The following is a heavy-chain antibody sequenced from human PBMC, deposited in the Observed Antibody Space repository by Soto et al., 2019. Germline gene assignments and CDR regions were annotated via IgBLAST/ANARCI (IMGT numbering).Heavy chain of an antibody. V-gene: IGHV1-69*12. CDR2: IIPMFGTA. Sequence: QVQLVQSGAEVKKPGSSVKVSCKASVGTFSSYAISWVRQAPGQGLEWMGEIIPMFGTANYAQNFQGRVTITADESKSTAYMELSSLRSEDTAVYYCARDRGPSSGYYQDWFDPWGQGTLVTVSS. CDR3: ARDRGPSSGYYQDWFDP. D-gene: IGHD3-22*01. J-gene: IGHJ5*02. CDR1: VGTFSSYA.